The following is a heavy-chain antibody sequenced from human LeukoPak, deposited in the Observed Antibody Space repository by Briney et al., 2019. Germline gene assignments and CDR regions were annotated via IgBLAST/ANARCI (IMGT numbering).Heavy chain of an antibody. J-gene: IGHJ4*02. CDR2: ISAYNGNT. Sequence: GASVKVSCKASGYTFTSYGISWVRQAPGQGLEWMGWISAYNGNTNYAQKLQGRVTMTTDTSTSTAYMELRSLRSDDTAVYYCARDGSGGGPYDYVWGSYREDNYFDYWGQGTLVTVSS. V-gene: IGHV1-18*01. CDR1: GYTFTSYG. D-gene: IGHD3-16*02. CDR3: ARDGSGGGPYDYVWGSYREDNYFDY.